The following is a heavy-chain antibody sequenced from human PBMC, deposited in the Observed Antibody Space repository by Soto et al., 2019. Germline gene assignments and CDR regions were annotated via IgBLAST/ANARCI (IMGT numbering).Heavy chain of an antibody. Sequence: QVTVKESGPVLVKPTETLTLTCTVSGFSLSNAGLGVSWIRQPPGKALEWLAHIFSNDEKSYSTSLKSRLTVSKDTSKSLVVLTMTNMDPVDTATYYCASTYSTSWYWFDPRGQGTLVTVSS. CDR2: IFSNDEK. J-gene: IGHJ5*02. CDR3: ASTYSTSWYWFDP. CDR1: GFSLSNAGLG. V-gene: IGHV2-26*04. D-gene: IGHD6-13*01.